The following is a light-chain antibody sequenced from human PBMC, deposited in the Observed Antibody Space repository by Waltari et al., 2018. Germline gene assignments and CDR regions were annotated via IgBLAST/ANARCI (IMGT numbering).Light chain of an antibody. CDR2: WAS. CDR1: KSVLNNSDKKNS. CDR3: QQYYSARRT. V-gene: IGKV4-1*01. Sequence: DIVMTQSPDALALSLGERASINCRPNKSVLNNSDKKNSLAWYQQKPGQPPRLLIYWASTRESGVPDRFSGSGSGTDFALTISSLQAEDVAVYYCQQYYSARRTFGQGTKVEV. J-gene: IGKJ1*01.